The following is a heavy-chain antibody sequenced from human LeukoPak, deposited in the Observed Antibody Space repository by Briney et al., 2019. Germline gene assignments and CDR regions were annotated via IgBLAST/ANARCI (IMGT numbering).Heavy chain of an antibody. CDR2: MNPNSGNT. V-gene: IGHV1-8*01. J-gene: IGHJ4*02. CDR1: GYTFTSYD. Sequence: GASVKVSCKASGYTFTSYDINWVRQATGQGLEWMGWMNPNSGNTGYAQKFQGRVTMTRNTSISTAYMELSSLRSEDTAVYYCARGLRLLWFGEHVVGYWGQGTLVTVSS. CDR3: ARGLRLLWFGEHVVGY. D-gene: IGHD3-10*01.